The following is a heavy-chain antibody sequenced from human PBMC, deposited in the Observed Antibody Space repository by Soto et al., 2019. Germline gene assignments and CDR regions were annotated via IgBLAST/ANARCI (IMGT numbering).Heavy chain of an antibody. CDR2: FFYSENT. J-gene: IGHJ4*02. CDR3: VRGRGYSTGYFDY. Sequence: PSETLSLTCSVSGDSVTSDTYYWGWIRQPPGRGLEWIGYFFYSENTYYNPSLKSRVTISVDSSKNHFSLNLNSVTAADSAIYCCVRGRGYSTGYFDYWGQGSQVTVSS. CDR1: GDSVTSDTYY. D-gene: IGHD3-3*01. V-gene: IGHV4-39*02.